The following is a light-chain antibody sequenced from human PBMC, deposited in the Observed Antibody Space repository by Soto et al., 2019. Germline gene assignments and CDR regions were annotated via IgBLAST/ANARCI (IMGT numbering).Light chain of an antibody. CDR2: KAS. V-gene: IGKV1-5*03. CDR1: QSISNW. CDR3: QQYDDYWT. Sequence: DIQMTQSPSTLSASVGDRVTITCRASQSISNWLAWYQQKPGKAPKVLIYKASSLESGVPSRFSGSGSGTEFTLTISSLQPDDFATYYCQQYDDYWTFDQGTKVEIK. J-gene: IGKJ1*01.